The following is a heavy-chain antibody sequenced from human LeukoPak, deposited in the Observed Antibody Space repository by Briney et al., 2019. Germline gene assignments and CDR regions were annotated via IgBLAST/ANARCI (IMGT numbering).Heavy chain of an antibody. CDR2: INPNSGGT. CDR3: AKDSTASCYSPLDY. CDR1: GYTFTGYY. D-gene: IGHD2-21*02. Sequence: ASVKVSCKASGYTFTGYYMHWVRQAPGQGLEWMGWINPNSGGTNYAQKFQGRVTMTRDTSISTAYMELSRLRSDDTAVYYCAKDSTASCYSPLDYWGQGTLVTVSS. J-gene: IGHJ4*02. V-gene: IGHV1-2*02.